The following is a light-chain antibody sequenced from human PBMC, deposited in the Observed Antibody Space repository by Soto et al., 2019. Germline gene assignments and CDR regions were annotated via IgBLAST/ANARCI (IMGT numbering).Light chain of an antibody. CDR2: DAS. V-gene: IGKV1-33*01. Sequence: DIQMTQSPSSLSASVGDRVTITCQASQDISKYLSWYQQRPGKAPKLLIYDASSLQTGVPSRFSGVRSGTDFTFAISGLQPEDIATYYCLQYDNLPFTFGGGTKVEI. J-gene: IGKJ4*01. CDR3: LQYDNLPFT. CDR1: QDISKY.